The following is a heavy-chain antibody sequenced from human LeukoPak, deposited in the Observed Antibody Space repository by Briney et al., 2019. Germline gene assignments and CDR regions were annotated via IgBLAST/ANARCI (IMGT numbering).Heavy chain of an antibody. D-gene: IGHD1-26*01. Sequence: PGGSLRLSCAASGFTLSSYSMNWVRQAPGKGLEWVSSISSSSSYIYYADSVKGRFTISRDNAKNSLYLQMNSLRAEDTAVYYCARRDRGGSYYFDYWGQGTLVTVSS. CDR3: ARRDRGGSYYFDY. CDR1: GFTLSSYS. V-gene: IGHV3-21*01. J-gene: IGHJ4*02. CDR2: ISSSSSYI.